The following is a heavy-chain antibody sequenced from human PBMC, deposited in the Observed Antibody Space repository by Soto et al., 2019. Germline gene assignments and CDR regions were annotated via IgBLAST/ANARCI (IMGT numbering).Heavy chain of an antibody. D-gene: IGHD6-19*01. Sequence: VQLVESGGGVVQPGRSLRLSCAASGFTFSDYAMHWVRQAPGKGLEWVAVVSHDGRNTHYADSVKGRFTNSRDSSKKEVSLEMTSLRAGSTGVYYCAKGGRQWLVTSDFNYWGQGALVTVSS. CDR2: VSHDGRNT. CDR1: GFTFSDYA. V-gene: IGHV3-30*18. CDR3: AKGGRQWLVTSDFNY. J-gene: IGHJ4*02.